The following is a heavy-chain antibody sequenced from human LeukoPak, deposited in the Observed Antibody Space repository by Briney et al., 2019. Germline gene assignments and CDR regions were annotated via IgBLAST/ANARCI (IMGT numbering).Heavy chain of an antibody. D-gene: IGHD6-6*01. CDR2: ISYDGSNK. V-gene: IGHV3-30*18. CDR3: AKLSSSSVESFDY. Sequence: GGSLRLSCAASGFTFSSYGMHWVRQAPGKGLEWVAVISYDGSNKYYADSVKGRFTISRDNSKNTLYLQMNSLRAEDTAVYYCAKLSSSSVESFDYWGQGTLVTVSS. J-gene: IGHJ4*02. CDR1: GFTFSSYG.